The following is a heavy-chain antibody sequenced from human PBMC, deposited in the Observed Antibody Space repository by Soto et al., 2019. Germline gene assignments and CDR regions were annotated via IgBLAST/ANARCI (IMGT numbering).Heavy chain of an antibody. V-gene: IGHV3-23*01. J-gene: IGHJ3*02. Sequence: PGGSLRLSCAASEFTFSSYPMSWVRQAPGKGLEWVSAITGSGGFTNYADSVKGRFTISRDNSKNTLFLQMNSLRAEDTAVYYCAKARATVTAYDAYDMWGQGTMVTVSS. CDR2: ITGSGGFT. CDR3: AKARATVTAYDAYDM. D-gene: IGHD4-17*01. CDR1: EFTFSSYP.